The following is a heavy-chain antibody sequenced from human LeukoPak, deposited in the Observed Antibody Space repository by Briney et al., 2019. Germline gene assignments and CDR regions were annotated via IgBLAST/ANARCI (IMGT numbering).Heavy chain of an antibody. V-gene: IGHV3-23*01. Sequence: GGSPRLSCAASGFTFSDHAMSWVRQAPGKGLEWVSAIRGTGTTTFYAASVKGRFTISRDNSKNTADLQMNSLRAEDTAVYYCAKVSWLCTLPSYHFDSWGQGTQVTVSS. J-gene: IGHJ4*02. CDR1: GFTFSDHA. CDR2: IRGTGTTT. CDR3: AKVSWLCTLPSYHFDS. D-gene: IGHD5-24*01.